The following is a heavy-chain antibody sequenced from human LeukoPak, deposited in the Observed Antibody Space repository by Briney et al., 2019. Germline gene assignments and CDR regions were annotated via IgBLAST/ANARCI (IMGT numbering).Heavy chain of an antibody. Sequence: SETLSLTCTVSGGSISSYYWSWIRQPAGKGLEWIGRIYTSGSTNYNPSLKSRVTISVDKSKNQFSLKLSSVTAADTAVYYCARSVLKGYGTVGAFDIWGQGTMVTVSS. D-gene: IGHD2-8*02. CDR2: IYTSGST. V-gene: IGHV4-4*07. CDR3: ARSVLKGYGTVGAFDI. J-gene: IGHJ3*02. CDR1: GGSISSYY.